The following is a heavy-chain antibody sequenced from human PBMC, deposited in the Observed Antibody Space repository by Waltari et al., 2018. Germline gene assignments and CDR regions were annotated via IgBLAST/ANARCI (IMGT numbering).Heavy chain of an antibody. Sequence: HVQLQQSGPALVKPSQTLSLPCDISSDSISSNGFAWNWVRQSPSRGLEWLGRTYYRSKWYNDYAVSVKSRITINPDTSKNQFSLQLNSVTPDDTALYYCARGRNSGFDYWGQGTLVTVSS. D-gene: IGHD2-15*01. J-gene: IGHJ4*02. CDR2: TYYRSKWYN. V-gene: IGHV6-1*01. CDR3: ARGRNSGFDY. CDR1: SDSISSNGFA.